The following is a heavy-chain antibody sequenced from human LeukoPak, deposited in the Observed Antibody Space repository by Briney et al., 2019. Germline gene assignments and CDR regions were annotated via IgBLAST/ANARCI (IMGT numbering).Heavy chain of an antibody. CDR3: ATENLKGATTGYTFDY. V-gene: IGHV1-69*05. J-gene: IGHJ4*02. D-gene: IGHD1-26*01. CDR2: IIPIFGTA. Sequence: ASVKVSCKASGGTFSSYAISWVRQAPGQGLEWMGGIIPIFGTANYAQKFQGRVTITTDESTSTAYMELSSLRSEDTAVYYCATENLKGATTGYTFDYWGQGTLVTVSS. CDR1: GGTFSSYA.